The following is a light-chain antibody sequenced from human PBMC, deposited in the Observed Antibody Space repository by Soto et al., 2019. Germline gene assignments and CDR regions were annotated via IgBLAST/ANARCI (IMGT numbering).Light chain of an antibody. Sequence: QSALTQPASVSGSPGQSITISCTGTSSDVGGYDYVSWFQHHPGKAPKLMIYEVSNRPSGVSNRFSGSKSGHTASLTISGLQAEDEAEYYCSSYTSTSPYVFGSGTKLTVL. CDR1: SSDVGGYDY. J-gene: IGLJ1*01. V-gene: IGLV2-14*01. CDR3: SSYTSTSPYV. CDR2: EVS.